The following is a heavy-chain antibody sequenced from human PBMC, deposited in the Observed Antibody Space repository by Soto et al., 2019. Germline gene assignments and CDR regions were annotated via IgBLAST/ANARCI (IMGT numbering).Heavy chain of an antibody. J-gene: IGHJ4*02. V-gene: IGHV1-69*13. D-gene: IGHD6-19*01. CDR3: AREGSSGKFDY. Sequence: ASVKVSCKASGGTFSSYAISWVRQAPGQGLEWMGGIIPIFGTANYAQKFQGRVTITADESTSTAYMELSSLRSEDTAVYYCAREGSSGKFDYWGQGTLVNVSS. CDR1: GGTFSSYA. CDR2: IIPIFGTA.